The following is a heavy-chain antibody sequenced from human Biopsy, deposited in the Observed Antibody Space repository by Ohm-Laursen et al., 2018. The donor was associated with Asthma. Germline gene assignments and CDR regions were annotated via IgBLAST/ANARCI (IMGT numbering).Heavy chain of an antibody. Sequence: GASVKVSCKTSGYTFNSAGITWVRQAPGQGLEWMGRISVYNGNTKVAQKLQDRVTMITDISTSTAYMELRSLRSDDTAVYFCARAVDYSHYYGIDVWGQGTTVTVS. CDR2: ISVYNGNT. V-gene: IGHV1-18*01. D-gene: IGHD3-10*01. CDR3: ARAVDYSHYYGIDV. CDR1: GYTFNSAG. J-gene: IGHJ6*02.